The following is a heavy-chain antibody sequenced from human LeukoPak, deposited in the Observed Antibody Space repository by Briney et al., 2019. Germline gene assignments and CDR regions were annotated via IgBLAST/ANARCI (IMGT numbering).Heavy chain of an antibody. V-gene: IGHV1-69*05. CDR1: GGTFSSYA. J-gene: IGHJ3*02. CDR2: IIPIFGTA. Sequence: SVKVSCKASGGTFSSYAISWVRQAPGQGLEWMGGIIPIFGTANYAQKFQGRVTITTDESTSTAYMELSSLRSEDTAVYYCASPTITMVRGGAFDIWGQGTMVTVSS. CDR3: ASPTITMVRGGAFDI. D-gene: IGHD3-10*01.